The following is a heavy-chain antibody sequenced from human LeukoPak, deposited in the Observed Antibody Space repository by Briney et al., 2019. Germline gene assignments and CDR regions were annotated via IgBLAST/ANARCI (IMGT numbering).Heavy chain of an antibody. Sequence: AETLALTCTVSGGSISMYYGSWIRQPPGQGVDWIGYIDYGVSTIYNPSLKSRVTISVNTSKNQFSLQLSSVTAADTAVYYCARSGGLYTSTWYFHHWGQGTLVTVSS. D-gene: IGHD6-13*01. V-gene: IGHV4-59*01. J-gene: IGHJ1*01. CDR2: IDYGVST. CDR1: GGSISMYY. CDR3: ARSGGLYTSTWYFHH.